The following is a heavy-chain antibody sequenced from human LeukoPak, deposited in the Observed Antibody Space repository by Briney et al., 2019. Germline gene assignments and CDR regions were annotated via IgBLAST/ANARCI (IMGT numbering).Heavy chain of an antibody. J-gene: IGHJ4*02. D-gene: IGHD3-22*01. Sequence: GGSLRLSCAVSGFTFRSYSMSWVRQAPGKGLEWVSYVSGGSSTIYYADSVKGRFTISRDNAKNSLYPQMNSLRAEDTAVYYCARYDSSGLDYWGQGTLVTVSS. CDR2: VSGGSSTI. V-gene: IGHV3-48*01. CDR1: GFTFRSYS. CDR3: ARYDSSGLDY.